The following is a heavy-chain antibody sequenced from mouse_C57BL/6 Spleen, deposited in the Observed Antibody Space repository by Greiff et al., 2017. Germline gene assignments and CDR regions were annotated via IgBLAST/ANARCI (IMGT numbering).Heavy chain of an antibody. CDR2: IYPGSGNP. J-gene: IGHJ1*03. CDR1: GYSFTSYY. V-gene: IGHV1-66*01. D-gene: IGHD1-1*01. Sequence: VQLVESGPELVKPGASVKISCKASGYSFTSYYIHWVKQRPGQGLEWIGWIYPGSGNPKYNEKFKGKATLTADTSSSTAYMQLSSLTSEDSAVYYCARGGYGSSWYFDVWGTGTTVTVSS. CDR3: ARGGYGSSWYFDV.